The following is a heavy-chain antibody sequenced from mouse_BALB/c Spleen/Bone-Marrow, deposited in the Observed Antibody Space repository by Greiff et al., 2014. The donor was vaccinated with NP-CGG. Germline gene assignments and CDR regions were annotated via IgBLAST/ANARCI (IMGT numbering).Heavy chain of an antibody. J-gene: IGHJ3*01. Sequence: EVQLVESGGGLVQPGGSMKLSCVASGFTFSNYWMNWVRQSPEKGLEWVAEIRLKSNNYATHYAESVKGRFTISRDDSKSSVYLQMNNLRAEDTGIYYCNDYAIAYWGQGTLVTVSA. CDR3: NDYAIAY. CDR1: GFTFSNYW. D-gene: IGHD2-4*01. V-gene: IGHV6-6*02. CDR2: IRLKSNNYAT.